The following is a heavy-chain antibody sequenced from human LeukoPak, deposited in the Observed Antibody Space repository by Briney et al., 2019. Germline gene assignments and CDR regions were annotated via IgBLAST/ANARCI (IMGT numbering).Heavy chain of an antibody. D-gene: IGHD5-18*01. V-gene: IGHV4-59*01. J-gene: IGHJ4*02. Sequence: SETLSLTCTVSGGSISNYHWTWIRQPPGKGLEWTGFVYYTGDTNYNPSLKSRVTISLHTSQNQFSLKLSSVTAADTAVYYCARAGYSYGTGYYFDYWGQGTLVTVSS. CDR2: VYYTGDT. CDR3: ARAGYSYGTGYYFDY. CDR1: GGSISNYH.